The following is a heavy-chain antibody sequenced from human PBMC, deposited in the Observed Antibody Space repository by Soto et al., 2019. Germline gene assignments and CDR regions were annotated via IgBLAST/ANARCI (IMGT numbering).Heavy chain of an antibody. CDR2: VSGDGFTA. V-gene: IGHV3-23*01. D-gene: IGHD3-10*01. Sequence: EVQLLESGGGLVQPGGSLRLSCDGSGFTFPNYGMTWVRQAPGQGLEWVSSVSGDGFTAYYADSVKGRFTISRDNSKNTVYVQMTSLRDEDTAVYYLAKEASVPSFGEFWFFDIWGRGTPVTVSS. CDR1: GFTFPNYG. J-gene: IGHJ2*01. CDR3: AKEASVPSFGEFWFFDI.